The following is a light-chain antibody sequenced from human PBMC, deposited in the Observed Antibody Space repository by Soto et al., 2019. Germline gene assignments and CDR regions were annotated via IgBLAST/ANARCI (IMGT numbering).Light chain of an antibody. J-gene: IGKJ1*01. CDR1: QNVLYSSNNKNQ. Sequence: DIVMTQSPDSLAVSLGERATINCKSSQNVLYSSNNKNQLAWYQQKPGQPPKLLIYWASTRESGVPDRFSGSGSGTDFILTISSLQAEDVAVYYCQQYYSSPPTFGQGTKVDIK. V-gene: IGKV4-1*01. CDR3: QQYYSSPPT. CDR2: WAS.